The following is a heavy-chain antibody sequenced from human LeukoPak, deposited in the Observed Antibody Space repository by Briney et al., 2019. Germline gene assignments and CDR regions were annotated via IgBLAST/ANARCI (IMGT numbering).Heavy chain of an antibody. D-gene: IGHD3-22*01. CDR1: GGSISTYY. CDR2: IYYSGTT. V-gene: IGHV4-59*13. Sequence: PSETLSLTCTVSGGSISTYYWSWIRQPPGKGLEWIGYIYYSGTTNYNPSLKSRVTISVDTSKNQFSLKLSSVTAADTAVYYCARDLGYYDSSGYYKSNWFDPWGQGTLVTVSS. CDR3: ARDLGYYDSSGYYKSNWFDP. J-gene: IGHJ5*02.